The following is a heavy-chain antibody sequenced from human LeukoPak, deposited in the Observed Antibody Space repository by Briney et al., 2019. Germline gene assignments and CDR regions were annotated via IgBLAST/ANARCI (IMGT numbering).Heavy chain of an antibody. CDR1: GFTFSDYG. V-gene: IGHV3-30*03. CDR2: ISNEGRVQ. CDR3: ARDTYRFYDY. Sequence: PGRSLRLSCAASGFTFSDYGMHWVRQAPGKGLEWVTVISNEGRVQYYADSVKGRFTISRDNSENTLSLQMNSLRADDTAVYYCARDTYRFYDYWGQGTLVTVSS. J-gene: IGHJ4*02.